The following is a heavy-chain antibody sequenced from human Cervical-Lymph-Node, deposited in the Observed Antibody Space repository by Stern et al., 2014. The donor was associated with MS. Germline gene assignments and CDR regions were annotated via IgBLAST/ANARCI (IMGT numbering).Heavy chain of an antibody. D-gene: IGHD2-21*02. Sequence: EMQLMESGGGLVQPGWSLRLSCAVSGFTVSGTYMSWVRQAPGKGLEWVSLMYIGGTTYYAGSVEGRFTISRDNSKNTLYLQMNSLRDEDTAVYYCARDHGADCGDDCYSGWFDPWGQGTLVTVSS. CDR2: MYIGGTT. J-gene: IGHJ5*02. V-gene: IGHV3-66*02. CDR1: GFTVSGTY. CDR3: ARDHGADCGDDCYSGWFDP.